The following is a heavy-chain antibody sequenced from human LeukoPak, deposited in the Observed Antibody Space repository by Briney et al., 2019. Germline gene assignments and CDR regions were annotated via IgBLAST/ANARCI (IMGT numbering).Heavy chain of an antibody. V-gene: IGHV3-21*01. J-gene: IGHJ5*02. CDR3: ARVTFDWNPNWFDP. CDR2: ISRSSTYT. CDR1: GFTFSTYS. D-gene: IGHD1-1*01. Sequence: NPGGSLRLSCAASGFTFSTYSMNWVRQAPGKGLECVSSISRSSTYTYYADSVKGRFTISRDNAKNSLYLQMNSLRAEDTAVYYCARVTFDWNPNWFDPWGQGTLVTVSS.